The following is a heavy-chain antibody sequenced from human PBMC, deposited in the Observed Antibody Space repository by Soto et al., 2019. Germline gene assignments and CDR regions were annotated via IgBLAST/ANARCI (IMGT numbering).Heavy chain of an antibody. CDR2: INTGNGHT. CDR1: RYTFTAYG. Sequence: ASVKVSCKAARYTFTAYGIHWVRQPPGQRLEWMGWINTGNGHTKYSQKFQGRVTITRDTSARTAYMELNSLRSEDTAVYYCASSGYDLWSGLDPWGQGTLVTVSS. J-gene: IGHJ5*02. D-gene: IGHD3-3*01. V-gene: IGHV1-3*04. CDR3: ASSGYDLWSGLDP.